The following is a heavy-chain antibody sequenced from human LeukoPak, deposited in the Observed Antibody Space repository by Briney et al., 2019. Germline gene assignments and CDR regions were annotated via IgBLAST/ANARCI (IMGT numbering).Heavy chain of an antibody. CDR1: GASISSISYY. Sequence: SETLSLTCTVSGASISSISYYWGWIRQPPGKGLEWIGSIYYNGSTRYTPSLKSRLTMSIDTSKNQFSLKLRSVTAADTAVFYCVRHPYSRRPAYNYFDPWGQGTLVTVAS. D-gene: IGHD4-11*01. J-gene: IGHJ5*02. V-gene: IGHV4-39*01. CDR2: IYYNGST. CDR3: VRHPYSRRPAYNYFDP.